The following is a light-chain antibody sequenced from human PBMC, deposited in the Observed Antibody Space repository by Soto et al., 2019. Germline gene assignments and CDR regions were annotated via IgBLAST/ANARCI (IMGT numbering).Light chain of an antibody. Sequence: DLQMTQSPSSLSASVGDRVTITCRASQNIRVYLYWYQQKPGKAPKPLIYATSTLLSGVTSRFSGSGPRTDFPLTITSQQPEDFATYYCQQIFGTRYSFGQGTKLEIK. J-gene: IGKJ2*03. CDR1: QNIRVY. V-gene: IGKV1-39*01. CDR2: ATS. CDR3: QQIFGTRYS.